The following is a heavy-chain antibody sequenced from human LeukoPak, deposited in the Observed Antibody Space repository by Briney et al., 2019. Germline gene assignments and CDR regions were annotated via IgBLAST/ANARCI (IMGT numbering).Heavy chain of an antibody. Sequence: GGSLRLSCAASGFPFSRNDMSWVRQAPGKGLEWVSSISGSGDRTYYADSVKGRFTISRDTSKSTLYLEMNSLRVEDAAVYYCAKYRGFGYSYDSWGQGTLVTVSS. V-gene: IGHV3-23*01. J-gene: IGHJ4*02. CDR1: GFPFSRND. CDR2: ISGSGDRT. D-gene: IGHD1-26*01. CDR3: AKYRGFGYSYDS.